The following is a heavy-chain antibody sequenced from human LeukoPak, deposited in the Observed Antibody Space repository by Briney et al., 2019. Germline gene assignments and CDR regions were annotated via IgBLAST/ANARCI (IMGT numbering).Heavy chain of an antibody. CDR1: GFTFSSYA. V-gene: IGHV3-23*01. Sequence: PGGSLRLSCAASGFTFSSYAMSWVRQAPGKGLEWVSAISGSGGSTYYADSVKGRFTISRDNSKNTLYLQMNSLRAEDTAVYYCGGEMGGYDPTYYSDYWGQGTLVTVSS. CDR2: ISGSGGST. J-gene: IGHJ4*02. D-gene: IGHD5-12*01. CDR3: GGEMGGYDPTYYSDY.